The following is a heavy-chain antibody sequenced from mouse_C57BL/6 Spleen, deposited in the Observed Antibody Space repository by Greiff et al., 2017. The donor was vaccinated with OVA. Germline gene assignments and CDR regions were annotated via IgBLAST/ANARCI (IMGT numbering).Heavy chain of an antibody. CDR1: GYTFTSYT. Sequence: VKLMESGAELARPGASVKMSCKASGYTFTSYTMYWVTQRPGQGLEWIVYIYPSCGYTKFNQKFKDKATLTADKSSSTAYMQLSSLTSEDSAVYYCARSGDGCYWYYGVWGKGTTVTFAS. D-gene: IGHD2-3*01. V-gene: IGHV1-4*01. CDR3: ARSGDGCYWYYGV. CDR2: IYPSCGYT. J-gene: IGHJ1*03.